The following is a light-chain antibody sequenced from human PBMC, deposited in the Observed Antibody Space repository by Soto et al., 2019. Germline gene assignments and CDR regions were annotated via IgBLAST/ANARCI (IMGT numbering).Light chain of an antibody. CDR1: QSIGSN. CDR2: GAS. Sequence: IVMTQSPDTLSVSPGERVTLSCRASQSIGSNLAWYQQKPGQAPRLLIFGASTRTTGVSARFSGSGSGTEFTLTITSLQSEDFAVYYCHQYNNWPPWTFGQGTKVEIK. J-gene: IGKJ1*01. V-gene: IGKV3-15*01. CDR3: HQYNNWPPWT.